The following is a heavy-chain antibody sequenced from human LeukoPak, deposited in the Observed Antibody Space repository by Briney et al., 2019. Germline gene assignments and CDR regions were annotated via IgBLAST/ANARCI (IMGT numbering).Heavy chain of an antibody. CDR3: ARDLPGAVSSGGVY. J-gene: IGHJ4*02. CDR2: IWYDGSNK. V-gene: IGHV3-33*01. D-gene: IGHD6-19*01. Sequence: GRSLRLSCAASGFXFSSYGIHWVRQAPGKGLEWVAYIWYDGSNKYYADSVKGRFTISRDNFKNTLYLQMNSLRDEDTAVYYCARDLPGAVSSGGVYWGQGTLVTVSS. CDR1: GFXFSSYG.